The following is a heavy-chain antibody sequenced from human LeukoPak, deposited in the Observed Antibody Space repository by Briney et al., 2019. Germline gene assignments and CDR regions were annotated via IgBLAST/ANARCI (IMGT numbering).Heavy chain of an antibody. V-gene: IGHV3-74*01. CDR2: INSDGSWT. D-gene: IGHD2/OR15-2a*01. CDR3: VSFYETY. Sequence: GGSLRLSCAASGNYWMHWVRQVPGKGLVWVTHINSDGSWTSYADSVKGRFTISKDNAKNTVYLQMNSLRAEDTAVYYCVSFYETYWGRGTLVTVSS. J-gene: IGHJ4*02. CDR1: GNYW.